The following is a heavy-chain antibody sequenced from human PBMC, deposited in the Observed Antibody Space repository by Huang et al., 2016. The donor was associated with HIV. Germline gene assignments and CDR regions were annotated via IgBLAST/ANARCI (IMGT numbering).Heavy chain of an antibody. J-gene: IGHJ4*02. V-gene: IGHV3-74*01. D-gene: IGHD6-19*01. CDR3: ARDSQQWLVEDY. CDR1: GFTFSSSW. CDR2: INSDGSSK. Sequence: EVQLVESGGGLVQPGGSLRLACAASGFTFSSSWRPWVLQAPGKGWVGVLLINSDGSSKSYADSVKGRFTISRDNAKNTLYLQMNSLRAEDTAVYYCARDSQQWLVEDYWGQGTLVTVSS.